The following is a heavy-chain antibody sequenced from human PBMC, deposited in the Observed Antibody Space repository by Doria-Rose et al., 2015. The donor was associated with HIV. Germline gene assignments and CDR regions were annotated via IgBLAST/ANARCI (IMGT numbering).Heavy chain of an antibody. D-gene: IGHD3-3*01. CDR1: GFSFESYA. Sequence: VQLVQSGRGLVQPGRSLRLSCVGSGFSFESYAMHWVRLAPGKGLEWVAGISWDSGAKGNADSVEGRFTISRDNAKKSVYLEMRSLRPEDTAFYYRAKAPIIGPKYYFYMDVWGKGTSVTVSS. CDR2: ISWDSGAK. V-gene: IGHV3-9*01. CDR3: AKAPIIGPKYYFYMDV. J-gene: IGHJ6*03.